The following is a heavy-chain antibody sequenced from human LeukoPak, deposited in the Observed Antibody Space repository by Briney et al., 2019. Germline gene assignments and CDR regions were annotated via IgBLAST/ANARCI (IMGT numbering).Heavy chain of an antibody. CDR3: ARGIAVARNIDY. CDR1: GGSISSSSYY. Sequence: SETLSLTCTVSGGSISSSSYYWGWIRQPPGKGLEWIGSIYYSGSTYYNPSLKSRVTISVDTSKNQFSLKLSSVTAADPAEYYCARGIAVARNIDYWGQGTLVTVSS. J-gene: IGHJ4*02. CDR2: IYYSGST. V-gene: IGHV4-39*07. D-gene: IGHD6-19*01.